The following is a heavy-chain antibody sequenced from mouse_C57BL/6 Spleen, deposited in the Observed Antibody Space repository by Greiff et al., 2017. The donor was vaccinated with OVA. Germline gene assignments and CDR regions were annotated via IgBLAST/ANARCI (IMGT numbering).Heavy chain of an antibody. D-gene: IGHD6-1*01. Sequence: EVKLVESGGGLVKPGGSLKLSCAASGFTFSSYAMSWVRQTPEKRLEWVATISDGGSYTSYPDNVKGRFTISRDNAKNNLYLQMSHLKSEDTAMYYCARDGPLCDYWGQGTTLTVSS. CDR3: ARDGPLCDY. CDR1: GFTFSSYA. V-gene: IGHV5-4*01. J-gene: IGHJ2*01. CDR2: ISDGGSYT.